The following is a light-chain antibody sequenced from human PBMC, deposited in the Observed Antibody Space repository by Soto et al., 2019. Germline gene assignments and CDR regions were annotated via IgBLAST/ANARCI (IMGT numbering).Light chain of an antibody. CDR2: DAF. J-gene: IGKJ5*01. CDR3: QQSSTWPVT. CDR1: QSVSSY. Sequence: EVVLTQSPATLSLSPGERATLSCRASQSVSSYLAWYQQKPGQAPRLLIYDAFNRATGIPARFSGSGSGTDFTLTISSLEPEDFAVYYCQQSSTWPVTFGQGPRLEIK. V-gene: IGKV3-11*01.